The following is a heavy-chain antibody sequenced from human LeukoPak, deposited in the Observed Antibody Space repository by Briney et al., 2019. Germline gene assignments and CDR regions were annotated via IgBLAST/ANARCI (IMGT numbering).Heavy chain of an antibody. Sequence: VASVKVSCKASGYTFTSYGISWVRQAPGQGREGMGWIRAYNGNTNYAQKLQGRVTMTTDTSTSTAYMELRSLRSDDTAVYYCARYRTVRGAPHDAFDIWGQGTMVTVSS. CDR3: ARYRTVRGAPHDAFDI. CDR2: IRAYNGNT. CDR1: GYTFTSYG. D-gene: IGHD3-10*01. V-gene: IGHV1-18*01. J-gene: IGHJ3*02.